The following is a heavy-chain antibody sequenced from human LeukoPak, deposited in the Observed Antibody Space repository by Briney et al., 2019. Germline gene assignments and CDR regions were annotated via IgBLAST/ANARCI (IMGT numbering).Heavy chain of an antibody. CDR2: ISYSGST. Sequence: SETLSLTCTVSGGSISSSSYYWGWIRQPPGKGLEWIGSISYSGSTSYNPSLKSRATISVDTSKNQFSLKPSSVTAADTALFYCARYRIAPHVDYWGQGTLVTVSS. CDR3: ARYRIAPHVDY. D-gene: IGHD3-16*02. V-gene: IGHV4-39*01. CDR1: GGSISSSSYY. J-gene: IGHJ4*02.